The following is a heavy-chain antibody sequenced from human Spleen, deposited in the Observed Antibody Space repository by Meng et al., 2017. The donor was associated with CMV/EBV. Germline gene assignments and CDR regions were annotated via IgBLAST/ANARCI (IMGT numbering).Heavy chain of an antibody. J-gene: IGHJ5*02. V-gene: IGHV1-69*02. D-gene: IGHD2-2*01. CDR3: ARAAMIDNWFDP. Sequence: SVKVSCKASGGTFSSYTISWVRQAPGQGLEWMGRIIPILGIANYAQKFQGRVTITADKSTSTAYMELSSLRSEDTAVYYCARAAMIDNWFDPWGQGTLVTVSS. CDR2: IIPILGIA. CDR1: GGTFSSYT.